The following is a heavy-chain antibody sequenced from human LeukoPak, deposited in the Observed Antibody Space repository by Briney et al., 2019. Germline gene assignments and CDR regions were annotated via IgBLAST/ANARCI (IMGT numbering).Heavy chain of an antibody. V-gene: IGHV4-34*01. CDR1: GGSFSGYY. Sequence: SETLSLTCAVYGGSFSGYYWSWIRQPPGKGLEWIGEINHSGSTNYNPSLKSRVTISVDTSKNQFSLKLSSVTAADTAVYCCARSTYVFWSGHDYWGQGTLVTVSS. CDR2: INHSGST. D-gene: IGHD3/OR15-3a*01. J-gene: IGHJ4*02. CDR3: ARSTYVFWSGHDY.